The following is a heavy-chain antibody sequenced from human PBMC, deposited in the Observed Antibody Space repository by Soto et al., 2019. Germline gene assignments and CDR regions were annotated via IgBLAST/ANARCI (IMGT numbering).Heavy chain of an antibody. J-gene: IGHJ4*02. V-gene: IGHV5-51*01. D-gene: IGHD2-2*01. Sequence: GESLKISCKGSGFTFTSYWIAWVRQMPGKGLEWMGIIYPGDSDSSYSPSFQGQVTISADKSINTAYLHWSSLKASGTAIYYCAKHEGYCSTTTCSKFDYWGQGTLVTVSS. CDR1: GFTFTSYW. CDR3: AKHEGYCSTTTCSKFDY. CDR2: IYPGDSDS.